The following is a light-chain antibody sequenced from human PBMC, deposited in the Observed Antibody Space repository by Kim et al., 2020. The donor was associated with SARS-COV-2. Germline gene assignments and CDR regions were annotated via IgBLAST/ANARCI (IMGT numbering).Light chain of an antibody. J-gene: IGLJ2*01. V-gene: IGLV3-1*01. Sequence: SYELTQPPSVSVSPGQTAIITCSGDKLGDKYACWYQQKPGQSPVLVIYQHNKRPSGIPERFSGSNSGNTATLTISGTQAMDEADYYCQAWDSSTVVFGGGTQLTVL. CDR2: QHN. CDR3: QAWDSSTVV. CDR1: KLGDKY.